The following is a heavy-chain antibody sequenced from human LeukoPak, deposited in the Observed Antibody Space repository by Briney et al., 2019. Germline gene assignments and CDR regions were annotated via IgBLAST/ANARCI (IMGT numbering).Heavy chain of an antibody. J-gene: IGHJ4*02. Sequence: GESLKISCKGSGYSFTSYWIGWVHQMPGKGLEWMGIIYPGDSDTKYSPSFQGQVTISVDKSISTAYLHWTRLKASDTAMYYCARQGPFVSSSGSLDYWGQGTLVSVSS. D-gene: IGHD6-6*01. CDR2: IYPGDSDT. V-gene: IGHV5-51*07. CDR3: ARQGPFVSSSGSLDY. CDR1: GYSFTSYW.